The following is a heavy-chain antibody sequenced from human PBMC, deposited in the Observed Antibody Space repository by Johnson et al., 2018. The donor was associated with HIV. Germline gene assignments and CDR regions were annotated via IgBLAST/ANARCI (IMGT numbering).Heavy chain of an antibody. CDR1: GFTFSSYA. D-gene: IGHD6-19*01. J-gene: IGHJ3*02. CDR2: ISYDGSNK. V-gene: IGHV3-30-3*01. Sequence: QVQLVESGGGVVQPGRSLRLSCAASGFTFSSYAMHWVRQAPGKGLEWVAVISYDGSNKYYADSVKGRFTISRDNSKNTFFLQMNSLRAEDTALYYCAKEQWVAVALWVYAFDMWGQGTMVTVSS. CDR3: AKEQWVAVALWVYAFDM.